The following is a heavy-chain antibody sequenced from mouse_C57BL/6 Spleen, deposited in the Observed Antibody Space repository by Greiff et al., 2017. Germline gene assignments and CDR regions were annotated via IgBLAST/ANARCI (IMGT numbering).Heavy chain of an antibody. Sequence: EVKLVESGPELVKPGASVKISCKASGYSFTDYNMNWVKQSNGKSLEWIGVINPNYGTTSYNQKFKGKATLTVDQSSSTAYMQLNSLTSEDSAVYYSARSSSSGRYYYAMDYWGQGTSVTVSS. D-gene: IGHD3-2*02. J-gene: IGHJ4*01. CDR1: GYSFTDYN. CDR2: INPNYGTT. V-gene: IGHV1-39*01. CDR3: ARSSSSGRYYYAMDY.